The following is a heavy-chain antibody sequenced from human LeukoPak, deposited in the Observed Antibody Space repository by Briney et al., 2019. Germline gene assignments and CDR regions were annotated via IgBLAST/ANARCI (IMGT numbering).Heavy chain of an antibody. J-gene: IGHJ6*02. CDR2: IRYDGSNK. Sequence: GGSLRLSCAASGFTFSTYGMHWVRQAPGKGLEWVAFIRYDGSNKYYADSVKGRFTISRDNSKNTLYLQMNSLRAEDTAVYYCATIFTAAAGVIYYYYYGMDVWGQGTTVTVSS. CDR3: ATIFTAAAGVIYYYYYGMDV. V-gene: IGHV3-30*02. CDR1: GFTFSTYG. D-gene: IGHD6-13*01.